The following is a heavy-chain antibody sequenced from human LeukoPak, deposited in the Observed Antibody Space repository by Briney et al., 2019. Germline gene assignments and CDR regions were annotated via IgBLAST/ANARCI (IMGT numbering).Heavy chain of an antibody. CDR1: GGSFSGYY. V-gene: IGHV4-34*01. D-gene: IGHD6-13*01. CDR3: ARGPGIAAAGNFDY. CDR2: INHSGST. J-gene: IGHJ4*02. Sequence: SETLSLTCAVYGGSFSGYYWSWIRQPPGKGLEWIWEINHSGSTNYNPSLKSRVTISVDTSKNQFSLKLSSVTAADTAVYYCARGPGIAAAGNFDYWGQGTLVTVSS.